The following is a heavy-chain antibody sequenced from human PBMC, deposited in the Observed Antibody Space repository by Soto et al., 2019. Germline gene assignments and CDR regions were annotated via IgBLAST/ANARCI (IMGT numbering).Heavy chain of an antibody. D-gene: IGHD7-27*01. CDR1: GFIFSNYA. CDR3: AKDFLQDWGQEYYYGMDV. J-gene: IGHJ6*02. CDR2: INGSGVNT. V-gene: IGHV3-23*01. Sequence: PGGSLRLSCAASGFIFSNYAMSWVRQAPGKGPEWVSSINGSGVNTFYADSVKGRFTISRDNSKNMLYLQMSSLRAEDTALYYCAKDFLQDWGQEYYYGMDVWGQGTTVTVSS.